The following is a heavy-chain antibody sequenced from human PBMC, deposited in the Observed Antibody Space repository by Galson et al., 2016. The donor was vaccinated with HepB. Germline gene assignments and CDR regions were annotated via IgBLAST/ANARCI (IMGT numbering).Heavy chain of an antibody. Sequence: SLRLSCAASGFTFSNAWMTWVRQAPGKGLEWVGRIKSETDGVTTDYAAPVKGRSTISRDDSKNMPYLQMNSLKTEDTAVYFCTKARTKWDYWGQGTLVTVSS. CDR3: TKARTKWDY. CDR2: IKSETDGVTT. V-gene: IGHV3-15*01. D-gene: IGHD1-14*01. CDR1: GFTFSNAW. J-gene: IGHJ4*02.